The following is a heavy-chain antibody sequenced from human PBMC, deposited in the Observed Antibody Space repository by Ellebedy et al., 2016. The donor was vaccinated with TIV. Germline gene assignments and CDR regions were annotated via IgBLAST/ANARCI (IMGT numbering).Heavy chain of an antibody. Sequence: GESLKISCAASGFTFSSYGIHWVRRGPGKGLEWVAVVSHDGNNQYYADSVKGRFTISRDNSKNTLFLQMNSLRAEDTDIYFCARGRSGTYIHHAFDCWGQGTLVTVSS. V-gene: IGHV3-30*03. D-gene: IGHD1-14*01. CDR2: VSHDGNNQ. J-gene: IGHJ4*02. CDR1: GFTFSSYG. CDR3: ARGRSGTYIHHAFDC.